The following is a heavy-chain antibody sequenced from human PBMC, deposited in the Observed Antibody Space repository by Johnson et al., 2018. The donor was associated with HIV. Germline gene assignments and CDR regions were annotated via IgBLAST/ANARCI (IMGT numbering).Heavy chain of an antibody. Sequence: QVQLVESGGGVVQPGRSLRLSCAASGFTFSSYAMNWVRQAPGKGLEWVAVISYDGNNKYSADSVKGRFTISRDNSKNTLYLQMNSLRAEDTAVYYCARHGTTVVTRGAFDIWGQGTMVTVSS. D-gene: IGHD4-23*01. CDR2: ISYDGNNK. V-gene: IGHV3-30*14. CDR1: GFTFSSYA. CDR3: ARHGTTVVTRGAFDI. J-gene: IGHJ3*02.